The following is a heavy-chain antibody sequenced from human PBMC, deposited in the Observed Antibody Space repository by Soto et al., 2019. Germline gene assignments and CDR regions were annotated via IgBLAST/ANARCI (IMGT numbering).Heavy chain of an antibody. CDR2: VSSSGNS. CDR1: GDSISSATHY. Sequence: SETLSLTCTVSGDSISSATHYWNWIRQHPGKGLEWIGYVSSSGNSYYSPSLKSRVFMSVDTSKNLFSLKLSSVTAADTAIYYCVGRITSIYNYCDSWGQGTQGTVSS. V-gene: IGHV4-31*03. CDR3: VGRITSIYNYCDS. J-gene: IGHJ4*02. D-gene: IGHD1-20*01.